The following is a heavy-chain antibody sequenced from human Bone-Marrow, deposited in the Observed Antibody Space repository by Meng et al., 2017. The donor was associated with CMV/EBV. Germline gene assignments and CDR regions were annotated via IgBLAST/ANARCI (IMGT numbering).Heavy chain of an antibody. V-gene: IGHV3-33*06. CDR1: GFTFSSYG. J-gene: IGHJ6*01. CDR2: IWYDGSNK. D-gene: IGHD3-16*01. CDR3: AKVPGNSWDYYYGMDA. Sequence: GESLKISCAASGFTFSSYGMHWVRQAPGKGLEWVAVIWYDGSNKYYADSVKGRFTISRDNSKNTLYLQMNSLRAEDTAVYYCAKVPGNSWDYYYGMDAWGQGSTVTVSS.